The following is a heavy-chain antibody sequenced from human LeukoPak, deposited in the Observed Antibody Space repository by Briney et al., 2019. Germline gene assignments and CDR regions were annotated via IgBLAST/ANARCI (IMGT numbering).Heavy chain of an antibody. CDR2: ISGSDGST. V-gene: IGHV3-23*01. CDR3: ARAPRALDALYYFDY. Sequence: GGSLRLSCAASGFTFSSYAMSWVRQAPGEGLYWVSGISGSDGSTYYADTVKGRFTISRDNSKNTLYLQMNSLRAEDTAVYYCARAPRALDALYYFDYWGQGTLVTVSS. D-gene: IGHD2-2*01. CDR1: GFTFSSYA. J-gene: IGHJ4*02.